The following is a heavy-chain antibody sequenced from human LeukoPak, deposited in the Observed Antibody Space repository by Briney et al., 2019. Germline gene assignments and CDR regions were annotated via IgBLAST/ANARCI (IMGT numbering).Heavy chain of an antibody. CDR1: GGSISSYY. Sequence: SETLSLTCTVSGGSISSYYWSWIRQPPGKGLEWIGYIYYSGSTNCNPSLKSRVTISVDTSKNQFSLKLSSVTAADTAVYYCARDLGVYPMFDPWGQGTLVTVSA. CDR2: IYYSGST. V-gene: IGHV4-59*01. D-gene: IGHD6-13*01. J-gene: IGHJ5*02. CDR3: ARDLGVYPMFDP.